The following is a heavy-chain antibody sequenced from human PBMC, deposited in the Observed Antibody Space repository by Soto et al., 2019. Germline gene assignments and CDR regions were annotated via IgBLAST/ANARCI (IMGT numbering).Heavy chain of an antibody. V-gene: IGHV4-39*07. D-gene: IGHD3-10*01. CDR2: INHSGST. CDR3: ARGGRFGEFDP. Sequence: PSETLSLTCTVSGGSISSSSYYWGWIRQPPGKGLEWIGEINHSGSTNYNPSLKSRVTISVDTSKNQFSLKLSSVTAADTAVYYCARGGRFGEFDPWGQGTLVTVSS. CDR1: GGSISSSSYY. J-gene: IGHJ5*02.